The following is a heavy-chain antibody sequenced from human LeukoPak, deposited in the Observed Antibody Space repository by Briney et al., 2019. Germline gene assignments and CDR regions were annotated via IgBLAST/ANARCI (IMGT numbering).Heavy chain of an antibody. D-gene: IGHD1-1*01. CDR3: ARGRYGAYDY. CDR1: GGSFSGYY. V-gene: IGHV4-34*01. Sequence: SETLSLTCAVYGGSFSGYYWSWIRQPPGQGLEWIGEINHSGSTHYNPSLKSRVTISVDTSKNQFSLKLSSVTAADTAVYYCARGRYGAYDYWGQGTLVTVSS. J-gene: IGHJ4*02. CDR2: INHSGST.